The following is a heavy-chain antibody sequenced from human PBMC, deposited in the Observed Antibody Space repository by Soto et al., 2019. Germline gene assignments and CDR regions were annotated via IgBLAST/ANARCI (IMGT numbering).Heavy chain of an antibody. J-gene: IGHJ3*02. V-gene: IGHV1-46*01. CDR2: INPSGGST. Sequence: GASVKVSCKASGYTFTSSYMHWVRQAPGQGLEWMGIINPSGGSTSYAQKFQGRVTMTRDTSTSTVYMELSSLRSEDTAVYYCARVMKVSYYYDSSGPSGAFDIWGQGTMVTVSS. D-gene: IGHD3-22*01. CDR3: ARVMKVSYYYDSSGPSGAFDI. CDR1: GYTFTSSY.